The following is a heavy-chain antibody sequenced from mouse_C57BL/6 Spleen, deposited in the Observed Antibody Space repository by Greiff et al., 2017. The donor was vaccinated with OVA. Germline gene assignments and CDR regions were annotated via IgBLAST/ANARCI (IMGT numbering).Heavy chain of an antibody. V-gene: IGHV5-4*01. CDR1: GFTFSSYA. D-gene: IGHD2-4*01. J-gene: IGHJ2*01. CDR2: ISDGGSYT. CDR3: ARDFYYDYDRAFDY. Sequence: EVKVVESGGGLVKPGGSLKLSCAASGFTFSSYAMSWVRQTPEKRLEWVATISDGGSYTYYPDNVKGRFTISRDNAKNNLYLQMSHLKSEDTAMYYCARDFYYDYDRAFDYWGQGTTLTVSS.